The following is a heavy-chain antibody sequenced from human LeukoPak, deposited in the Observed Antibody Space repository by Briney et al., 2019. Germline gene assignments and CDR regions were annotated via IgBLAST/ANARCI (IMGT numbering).Heavy chain of an antibody. J-gene: IGHJ4*02. D-gene: IGHD2-15*01. CDR3: ARGGPYHGWDY. V-gene: IGHV1-46*01. Sequence: ASVKGSCKASGYTFSSYYMRWARQAPGQGLEWVGRIDPNDGSTIYARNLQGRVTMTSDTSTSTVYMELSSLRSEDTAVYYCARGGPYHGWDYWGQGTLVTVSS. CDR1: GYTFSSYY. CDR2: IDPNDGST.